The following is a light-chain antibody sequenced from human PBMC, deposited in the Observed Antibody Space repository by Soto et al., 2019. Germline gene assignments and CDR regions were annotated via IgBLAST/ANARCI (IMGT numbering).Light chain of an antibody. J-gene: IGLJ1*01. CDR1: SSDVGGYNY. CDR2: EVS. CDR3: SSYTGGSTPV. V-gene: IGLV2-14*01. Sequence: QSALTQPASVSGSPGQSITISCTGTSSDVGGYNYVSWYQQHPGKAPKLMIYEVSNRPSGVSNRFSGSTSGNTASLTISGLQAEDEGDYYCSSYTGGSTPVFGSGTKLTVL.